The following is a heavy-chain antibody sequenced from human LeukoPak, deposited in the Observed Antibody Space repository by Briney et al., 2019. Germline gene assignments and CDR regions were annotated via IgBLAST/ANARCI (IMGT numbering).Heavy chain of an antibody. CDR2: IYTSGST. V-gene: IGHV4-4*07. D-gene: IGHD6-13*01. Sequence: PSETLSLTCTVSGGSISSYYWSWIRQPAGKGLEWIGRIYTSGSTNYNPSLKSRVTMSVDTSKNQFSLKLSSVTAADTAVYCCARDFSSSWLNWFDPWGQGTLVTVSS. CDR3: ARDFSSSWLNWFDP. J-gene: IGHJ5*02. CDR1: GGSISSYY.